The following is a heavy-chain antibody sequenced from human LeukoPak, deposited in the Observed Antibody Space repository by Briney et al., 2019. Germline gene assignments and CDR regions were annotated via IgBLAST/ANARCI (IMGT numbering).Heavy chain of an antibody. J-gene: IGHJ4*02. D-gene: IGHD3-10*01. V-gene: IGHV1-69*05. Sequence: AWVKVSCKASGGTFSSYAFSWVRQAPGQGLEWMGGITPICGTANYAQRFQGRVTITTDESTSTAYMELSSLRSEDTAVYYCARGGSGSYYRAHQFDYWGQGTLVTVSS. CDR3: ARGGSGSYYRAHQFDY. CDR1: GGTFSSYA. CDR2: ITPICGTA.